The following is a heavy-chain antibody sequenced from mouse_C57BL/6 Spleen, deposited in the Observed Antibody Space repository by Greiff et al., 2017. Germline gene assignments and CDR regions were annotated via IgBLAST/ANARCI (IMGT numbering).Heavy chain of an antibody. CDR3: ATNGYYDWYFDV. V-gene: IGHV1-72*01. Sequence: QVQLQQPGAELVKPGASVKLSCKASGYTLTSYWRKWVKQRPGRGLEWIGRIDPKSGGTKYNEKFKSKATLTVDKPSSTAYMQLSSLTSEDSAVYYCATNGYYDWYFDVWGTGTTVTVSS. J-gene: IGHJ1*03. CDR1: GYTLTSYW. CDR2: IDPKSGGT. D-gene: IGHD2-3*01.